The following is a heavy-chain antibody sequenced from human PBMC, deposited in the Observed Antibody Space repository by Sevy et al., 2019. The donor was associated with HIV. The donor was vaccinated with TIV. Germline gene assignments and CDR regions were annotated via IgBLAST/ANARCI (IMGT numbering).Heavy chain of an antibody. CDR3: ARELGVAGPEEFDY. J-gene: IGHJ4*02. Sequence: GESLKISCVASGFTFSFYTMHWVRQAPGKGLEWVAVVSYDGRNKYYADSVKGRFAISRDNSNNTLFLQMNTLRGEDTAVYYCARELGVAGPEEFDYWGQGTLVTVSS. V-gene: IGHV3-30*09. D-gene: IGHD6-19*01. CDR2: VSYDGRNK. CDR1: GFTFSFYT.